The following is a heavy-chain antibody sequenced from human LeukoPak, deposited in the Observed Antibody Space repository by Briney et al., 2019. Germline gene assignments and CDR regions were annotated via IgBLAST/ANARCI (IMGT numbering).Heavy chain of an antibody. Sequence: GGSLRLSCAASGFTFSGYGMHWVRQAPGKGLEWVAFIRYDGSNKYYADSVKGRFTISRDNSKNTLYLQMNSLRAEDTAVYYCAKDRYSSSWYYLDYWGQGTLVTVSS. CDR2: IRYDGSNK. J-gene: IGHJ4*02. CDR1: GFTFSGYG. D-gene: IGHD6-13*01. CDR3: AKDRYSSSWYYLDY. V-gene: IGHV3-30*02.